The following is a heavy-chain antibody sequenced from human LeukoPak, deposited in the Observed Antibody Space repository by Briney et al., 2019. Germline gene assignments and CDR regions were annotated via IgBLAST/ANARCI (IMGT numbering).Heavy chain of an antibody. J-gene: IGHJ4*02. D-gene: IGHD5-24*01. CDR2: IKFDGTAT. CDR1: GFTFRSFW. Sequence: PGGSLRLSCSGFGFTFRSFWMGWVRQAPGKGLEWVANIKFDGTATNYVDSVRGRFTISRDNAKNSLYLQMNSLRVEDTAVYYCAKEGRSLQTYWGQGTLVTVSS. V-gene: IGHV3-7*03. CDR3: AKEGRSLQTY.